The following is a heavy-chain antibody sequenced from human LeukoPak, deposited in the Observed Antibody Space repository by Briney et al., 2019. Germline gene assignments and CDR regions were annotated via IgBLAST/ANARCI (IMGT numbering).Heavy chain of an antibody. CDR3: AIDRDYGYMDV. J-gene: IGHJ6*03. CDR2: MNPNSGNT. V-gene: IGHV1-8*01. Sequence: ASVKVSCKASGYTFTSYDINWVRQATGQGLEWMGWMNPNSGNTGYVQKFQGGVTMTRNTSISTACMELSSLRSEDTAVYYCAIDRDYGYMDVWGKGTTVTVSS. D-gene: IGHD3-16*01. CDR1: GYTFTSYD.